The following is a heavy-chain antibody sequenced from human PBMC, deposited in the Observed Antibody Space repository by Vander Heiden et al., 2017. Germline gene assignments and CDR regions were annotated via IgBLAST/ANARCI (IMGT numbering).Heavy chain of an antibody. V-gene: IGHV1-69*01. J-gene: IGHJ6*02. CDR2: IIPIFGTA. CDR1: GGTFSSYA. Sequence: QVQLVQSGAAVKKPGSSVKVSCKASGGTFSSYAISWVRQAPGQGLEWMGGIIPIFGTANYARKFHGRVTITADESTSTAYMELSSLRSEDTAVYYCARLRTYALHYYYYGMDVWCQGTTVAVAS. D-gene: IGHD2-8*01. CDR3: ARLRTYALHYYYYGMDV.